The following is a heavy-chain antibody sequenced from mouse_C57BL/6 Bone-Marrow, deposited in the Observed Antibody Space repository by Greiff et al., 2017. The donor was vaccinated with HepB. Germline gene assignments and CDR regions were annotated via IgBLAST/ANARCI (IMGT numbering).Heavy chain of an antibody. CDR3: ARRLLRSDY. J-gene: IGHJ2*01. V-gene: IGHV5-6*02. Sequence: EVKLMESGGDLVKPGGSLKLSCAASGFTFSSYGMSWVRQTPDKRLEWVATISSGGSYTYYPDSVKGRFTISRDNAKNTLYLQMSSLKSEDTAMYYCARRLLRSDYWGQGTTLTVSS. CDR1: GFTFSSYG. CDR2: ISSGGSYT. D-gene: IGHD1-1*01.